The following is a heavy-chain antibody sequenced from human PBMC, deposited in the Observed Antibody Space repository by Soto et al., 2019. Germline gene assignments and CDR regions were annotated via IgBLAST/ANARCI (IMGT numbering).Heavy chain of an antibody. D-gene: IGHD4-17*01. CDR1: GYTFTSYG. CDR2: NSGYNGDT. V-gene: IGHV1-18*01. CDR3: ARDWVGDLAY. J-gene: IGHJ4*02. Sequence: QVQLVQSGGEVMQPGASVKVSCKTSGYTFTSYGISWVRQAPGQGHEWMGWNSGYNGDTKYVQKCGGRITLTTDATRNTAYMEVSSLRYDDTVVYYCARDWVGDLAYWGQGTLVTVSS.